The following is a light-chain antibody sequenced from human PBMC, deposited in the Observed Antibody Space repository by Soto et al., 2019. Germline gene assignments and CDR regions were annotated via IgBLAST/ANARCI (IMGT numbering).Light chain of an antibody. CDR1: SSDVGGYNY. V-gene: IGLV2-8*01. Sequence: LTQPPSASGSPGQSVTISCTGTSSDVGGYNYVSWYQQHPGKAPKLMIYEVSKRPSGVPDRFSGSKSGNTASLTVSGLQAEDEADYYCSSFAGTNNLWVFGGGTKLTVL. CDR3: SSFAGTNNLWV. J-gene: IGLJ3*02. CDR2: EVS.